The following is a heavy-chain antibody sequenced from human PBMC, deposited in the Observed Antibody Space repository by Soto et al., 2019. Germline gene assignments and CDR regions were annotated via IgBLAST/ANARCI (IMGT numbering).Heavy chain of an antibody. CDR1: GFTFSSYS. V-gene: IGHV3-21*01. CDR3: ARTLDIVVVPAVGWFDP. J-gene: IGHJ5*02. D-gene: IGHD2-2*01. CDR2: ISSSSSYI. Sequence: GGSLRLSCAASGFTFSSYSMNWVRQAPGKGLEWVSSISSSSSYIYYADSVKGRFTISRDNAKNSLYLQMNSLRAEDTAVYYCARTLDIVVVPAVGWFDPWGQGTLVTVSS.